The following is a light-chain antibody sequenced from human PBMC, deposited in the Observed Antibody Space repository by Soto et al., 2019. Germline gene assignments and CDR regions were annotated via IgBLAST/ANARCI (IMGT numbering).Light chain of an antibody. CDR1: QSISSW. J-gene: IGKJ3*01. CDR3: KQYNSY. CDR2: KAS. V-gene: IGKV1-5*03. Sequence: DIQMTQSPSTLSASVGDRVTITCRASQSISSWLAWYQQKPGKAPKLLIYKASSLESGVPSRFSGSGSGTAFTLTISSMQPEDFANYDCKQYNSYFGPGTKVDIK.